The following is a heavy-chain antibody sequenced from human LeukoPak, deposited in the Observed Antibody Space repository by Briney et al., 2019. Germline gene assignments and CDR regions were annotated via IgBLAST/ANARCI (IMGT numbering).Heavy chain of an antibody. J-gene: IGHJ2*01. CDR2: INHSGST. Sequence: LETLSLTCTVSGASIRSYYWSWIRQPPGKGLEWIGEINHSGSTNYNPSLKSRVTISVDTSKNQFSLKLSSVTAADTAVYYCARVLDTAMVRYSWYFDLWGRGTLVTVS. CDR1: GASIRSYY. D-gene: IGHD5-18*01. V-gene: IGHV4-34*01. CDR3: ARVLDTAMVRYSWYFDL.